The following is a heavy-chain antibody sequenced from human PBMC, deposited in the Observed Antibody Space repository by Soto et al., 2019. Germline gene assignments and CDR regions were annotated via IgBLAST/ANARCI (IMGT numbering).Heavy chain of an antibody. CDR2: IYPGDSDT. J-gene: IGHJ5*02. CDR3: ARQSGYQLLGFGP. CDR1: GYNFTIYC. D-gene: IGHD2-2*01. Sequence: GESLKISCNGSGYNFTIYCIGLVLQMPGKGLEWMGIIYPGDSDTRYSPSFQGQVTISAAKSISTAYLQWSSLRASDTAMYYCARQSGYQLLGFGPWGQGTLVTVSS. V-gene: IGHV5-51*01.